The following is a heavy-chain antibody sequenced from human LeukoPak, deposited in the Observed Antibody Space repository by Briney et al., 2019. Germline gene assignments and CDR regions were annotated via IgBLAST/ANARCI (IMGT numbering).Heavy chain of an antibody. CDR3: AKELGSSSSDAFDI. D-gene: IGHD6-13*01. V-gene: IGHV1-2*02. J-gene: IGHJ3*02. CDR2: INPNSGGT. Sequence: ASVKVSCKASGYTFTGYYMHWVRQAPGQGDERMGWINPNSGGTNYAQKFQGRVTMSSDTSISTAYMELSRLRSDDTAVYYCAKELGSSSSDAFDIWGQGTMVTGSS. CDR1: GYTFTGYY.